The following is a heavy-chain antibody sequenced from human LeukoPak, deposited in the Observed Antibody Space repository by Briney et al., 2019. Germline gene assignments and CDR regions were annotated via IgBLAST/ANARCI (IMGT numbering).Heavy chain of an antibody. D-gene: IGHD3-22*01. CDR2: ISAYNGNT. V-gene: IGHV1-18*01. Sequence: GASVKVSCKASGYTFTSYGISWVRQAPGQGLEWMRWISAYNGNTNYAQKLQGRVTMTTDTSTSTAYMELRSLRSDDTAVYYCARNANYYDSSGYYYDAFDIWGQGTMVTVSS. CDR1: GYTFTSYG. J-gene: IGHJ3*02. CDR3: ARNANYYDSSGYYYDAFDI.